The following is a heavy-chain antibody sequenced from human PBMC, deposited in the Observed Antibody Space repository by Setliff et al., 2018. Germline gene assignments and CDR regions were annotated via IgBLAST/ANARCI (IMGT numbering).Heavy chain of an antibody. CDR3: TKASVWVVDANCGSFDV. Sequence: SVKVSCKASGGSFRNSGSGWVRQAPGQGLEWIGGIVPIYGPAKYAQKFQGRVEITTDESTNTAYMELSSLTSDDTATYYCTKASVWVVDANCGSFDVWGQGTVVTVS. J-gene: IGHJ3*01. CDR2: IVPIYGPA. CDR1: GGSFRNSG. V-gene: IGHV1-69*05. D-gene: IGHD2-15*01.